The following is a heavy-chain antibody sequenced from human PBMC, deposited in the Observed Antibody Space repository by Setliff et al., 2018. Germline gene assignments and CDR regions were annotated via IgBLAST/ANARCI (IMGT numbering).Heavy chain of an antibody. J-gene: IGHJ6*03. V-gene: IGHV1-69*06. D-gene: IGHD3-9*01. Sequence: SVKVSCKVSGGTFNSHAINWVRQAPGQGLEWMGRIITAFGSAISAQKFQDRVSITADRTTYTAYLELTSLTLEDTAVYYCATSPKKVTGSDYYNYYMDVWGKGTTVTVSS. CDR1: GGTFNSHA. CDR2: IITAFGSA. CDR3: ATSPKKVTGSDYYNYYMDV.